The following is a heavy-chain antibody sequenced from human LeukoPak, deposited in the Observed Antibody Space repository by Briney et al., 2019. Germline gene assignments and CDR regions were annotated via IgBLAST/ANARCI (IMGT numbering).Heavy chain of an antibody. CDR2: IYTSGST. V-gene: IGHV4-61*02. CDR1: GGSISSGSYY. Sequence: SQTLSLTCTVSGGSISSGSYYWSWIRQPAGKGLEWIGRIYTSGSTNYNPSLKSRVTISVDTSKNQFSLKLSSVTAADTAVYYCASDYVYGYSYGFYYYYMDVWGKGTTVTVSS. J-gene: IGHJ6*03. D-gene: IGHD5-18*01. CDR3: ASDYVYGYSYGFYYYYMDV.